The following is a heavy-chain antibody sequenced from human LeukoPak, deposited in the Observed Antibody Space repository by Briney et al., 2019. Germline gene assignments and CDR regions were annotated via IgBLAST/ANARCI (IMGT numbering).Heavy chain of an antibody. D-gene: IGHD4-23*01. CDR3: ARDANTRGNSFDP. CDR2: TYYSGST. Sequence: PSETLSLTCTVSGGSVSSDNYYWNWIRQPPGKGLEWIGYTYYSGSTNYNPSLKSRGTISIDTSKNQFSLKLSSVTAADTAVYYCARDANTRGNSFDPWGQGTLVTVSS. V-gene: IGHV4-61*01. J-gene: IGHJ5*02. CDR1: GGSVSSDNYY.